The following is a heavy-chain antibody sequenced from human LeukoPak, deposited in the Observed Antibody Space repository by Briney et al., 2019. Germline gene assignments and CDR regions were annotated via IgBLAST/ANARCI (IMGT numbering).Heavy chain of an antibody. V-gene: IGHV4-31*11. D-gene: IGHD3-16*01. CDR1: GGSISRGDSY. Sequence: SQTLSLTCGLSGGSISRGDSYWSWIRQHPGEGLEWIGSIYYSGNSYYNPSLKSRATISMDTSKNHFSLKLSSVTAADTAVYYCGREETFGAVYDWGQGPLVTVS. CDR3: GREETFGAVYD. CDR2: IYYSGNS. J-gene: IGHJ1*01.